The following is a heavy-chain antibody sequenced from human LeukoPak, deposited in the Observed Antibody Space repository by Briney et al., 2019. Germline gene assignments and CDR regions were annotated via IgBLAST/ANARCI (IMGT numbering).Heavy chain of an antibody. CDR3: VKDIGRWLQGHDY. V-gene: IGHV3-9*01. CDR1: GFTFDDYA. D-gene: IGHD5-24*01. CDR2: ISWNSGSI. J-gene: IGHJ4*02. Sequence: GRSLRLSCAASGFTFDDYAMHWVRQAPGKGLEWVSGISWNSGSIGYADSVKGRFTISRDNAKNSLYPQMNSLRAEDTALYYCVKDIGRWLQGHDYWGQGTLVTVSS.